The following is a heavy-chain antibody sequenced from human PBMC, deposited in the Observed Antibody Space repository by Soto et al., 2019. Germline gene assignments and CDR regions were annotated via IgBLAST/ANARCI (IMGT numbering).Heavy chain of an antibody. V-gene: IGHV3-7*05. CDR2: IKQDGSET. Sequence: EVQLVESGGGLVQPGESLRLSCAGSGFTFSSYWMSWVRQAPGKGLEWVANIKQDGSETDYVDSVKGRFTISRDNAKNSLYLQMTSLRAEDTAVYYCAAWARSSWFDYWGQGTLVTVSS. CDR3: AAWARSSWFDY. D-gene: IGHD6-13*01. J-gene: IGHJ4*02. CDR1: GFTFSSYW.